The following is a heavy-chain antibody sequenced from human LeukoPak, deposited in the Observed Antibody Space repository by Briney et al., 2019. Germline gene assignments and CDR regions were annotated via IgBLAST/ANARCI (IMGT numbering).Heavy chain of an antibody. V-gene: IGHV3-30*02. CDR1: GFTFSSYG. CDR2: IRYDGSNK. D-gene: IGHD6-13*01. J-gene: IGHJ3*02. CDR3: AKDSSSWTGLDAFDI. Sequence: GGSLRLSCAASGFTFSSYGMHWVRQAPGKGLEWVAFIRYDGSNKYYADSVKGRFTISRDNSKNTLYLQMNSLRAEDTAVYYCAKDSSSWTGLDAFDIWGQGTMVTVSS.